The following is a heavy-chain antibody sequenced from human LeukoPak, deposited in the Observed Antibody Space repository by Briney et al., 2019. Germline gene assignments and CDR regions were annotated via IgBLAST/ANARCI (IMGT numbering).Heavy chain of an antibody. J-gene: IGHJ4*02. CDR3: AKDRGYGDY. Sequence: GGSLRLSCAASGFTFSSYAVHWVRQAPGKGLEWVAVISYDGSNKYYADSVKGRFTISRDNSKNTLYLQMNSLRAEDTAVYYCAKDRGYGDYWGQGTLVTVSS. D-gene: IGHD3-22*01. CDR2: ISYDGSNK. CDR1: GFTFSSYA. V-gene: IGHV3-30*04.